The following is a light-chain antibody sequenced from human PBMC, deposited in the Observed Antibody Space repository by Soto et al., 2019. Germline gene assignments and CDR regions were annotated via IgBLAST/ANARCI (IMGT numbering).Light chain of an antibody. CDR2: DAT. CDR1: QSITRW. CDR3: QQYNGYSHS. Sequence: DIQMTQSPSTLSASVGDRVTITCRADQSITRWLAWFQQKPGKAPSLLIYDATNLQPGVPSRFSGSGSGTEFTLTISSLQSDDFATYYCQQYNGYSHSFGQGTKVDIK. J-gene: IGKJ2*01. V-gene: IGKV1-5*01.